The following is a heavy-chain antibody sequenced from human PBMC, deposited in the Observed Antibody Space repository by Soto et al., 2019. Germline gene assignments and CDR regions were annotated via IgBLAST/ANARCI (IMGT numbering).Heavy chain of an antibody. Sequence: QVQLVESGGGVVQPGRSLRLSCAASGFPFSSYAMLWVRQAPGKGLEWVAVILYDGSDEYYADSVKGRFTISRDNSKNMVYLQVSSLRAVDTAVYYCARARGYTYGFDYWGQGTVVTVSS. D-gene: IGHD5-18*01. CDR1: GFPFSSYA. J-gene: IGHJ4*02. CDR2: ILYDGSDE. V-gene: IGHV3-30-3*01. CDR3: ARARGYTYGFDY.